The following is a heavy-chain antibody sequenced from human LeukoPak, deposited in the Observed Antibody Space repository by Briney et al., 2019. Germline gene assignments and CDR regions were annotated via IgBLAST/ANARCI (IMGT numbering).Heavy chain of an antibody. D-gene: IGHD2-15*01. CDR1: EFTFSTYG. V-gene: IGHV3-23*01. Sequence: GGSLRLSCAASEFTFSTYGMSWVRQAPGKGLEWVSGINYSGDSTYYADSVKGRFTISRDNSKNTLYLQMNSLRAEDTAVYYCARVPYCSGGSCYSHPSNYFDYWGQGTLVTVSS. J-gene: IGHJ4*02. CDR3: ARVPYCSGGSCYSHPSNYFDY. CDR2: INYSGDST.